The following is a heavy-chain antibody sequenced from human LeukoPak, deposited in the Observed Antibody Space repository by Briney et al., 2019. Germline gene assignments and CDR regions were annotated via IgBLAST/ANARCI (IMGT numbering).Heavy chain of an antibody. V-gene: IGHV3-74*01. CDR1: GFSFSNYW. Sequence: GGSLRLSCAASGFSFSNYWMHWVREVPEKGLEWVSRIKSDGSGATYAGSVNGRFTISRDNAENTLYLQMNSLRAEDTAIYYCARDRDGPNYYMDVWGKGTTVTVSS. D-gene: IGHD5-24*01. CDR2: IKSDGSGA. CDR3: ARDRDGPNYYMDV. J-gene: IGHJ6*03.